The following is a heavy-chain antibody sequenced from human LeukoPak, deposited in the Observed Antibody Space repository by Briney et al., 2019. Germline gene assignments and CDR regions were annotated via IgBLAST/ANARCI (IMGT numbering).Heavy chain of an antibody. Sequence: SVKVSCKASGGTFSSYAISWVRQAPGQGLEWMGGIIPIFGTANYAQKFQGRVTITADKSTSTAYMELSSLRSEDTAVYYCARDGRGAVAGTGFDYWGQGTLDTVSS. D-gene: IGHD6-19*01. CDR2: IIPIFGTA. CDR3: ARDGRGAVAGTGFDY. J-gene: IGHJ4*02. CDR1: GGTFSSYA. V-gene: IGHV1-69*06.